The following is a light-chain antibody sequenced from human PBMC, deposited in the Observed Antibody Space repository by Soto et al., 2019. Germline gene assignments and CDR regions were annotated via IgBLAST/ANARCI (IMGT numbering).Light chain of an antibody. CDR2: AAS. J-gene: IGKJ1*01. Sequence: DIQMTQSPSSLSASLGDRVTITCRASQSISIYLNWYQQKPGKAPKLLIYAASSLQSGVPSRFSGSGSGTDFTLTISSLQPEDFATYYCQQSYSTLWTFGQGTTVDIK. CDR3: QQSYSTLWT. CDR1: QSISIY. V-gene: IGKV1-39*01.